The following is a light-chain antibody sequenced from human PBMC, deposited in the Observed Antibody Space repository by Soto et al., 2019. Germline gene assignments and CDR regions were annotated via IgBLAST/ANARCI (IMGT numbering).Light chain of an antibody. CDR3: QQSYSTPFT. CDR2: AAS. J-gene: IGKJ3*01. V-gene: IGKV1-39*01. Sequence: DIQMTQSPSSLSASVRDRVTIPCRASQSISRYLNWYQQKPGTAPKLLIYAASSLHYEVPSRFSGSGSGTDFTLTISSLQPEDFATYYCQQSYSTPFTFGPGTKVDLK. CDR1: QSISRY.